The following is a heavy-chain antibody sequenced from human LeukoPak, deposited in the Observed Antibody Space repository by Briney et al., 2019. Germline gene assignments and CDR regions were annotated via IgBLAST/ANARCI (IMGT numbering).Heavy chain of an antibody. CDR3: ARDKYYYDSSGYTTYYYYMDV. V-gene: IGHV3-48*04. D-gene: IGHD3-22*01. Sequence: PGGSLRLSCAASGFTFSSYSMTWVRQAPGKGLEWVSYISSSSSTIYYADSVKGRFTISRDNAKNSLYLQMNSLRAEDTAVYYCARDKYYYDSSGYTTYYYYMDVWGKGTTVTVSS. CDR1: GFTFSSYS. CDR2: ISSSSSTI. J-gene: IGHJ6*03.